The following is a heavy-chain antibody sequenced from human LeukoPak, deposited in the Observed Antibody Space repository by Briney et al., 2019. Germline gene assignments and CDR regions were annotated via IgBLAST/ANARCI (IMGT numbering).Heavy chain of an antibody. CDR1: GGSFSGYY. V-gene: IGHV4-34*01. CDR3: ARDRQLGYCSGGSCYRYDY. Sequence: SETLSLTCAVYGGSFSGYYWSWLRQPPGKGLEWIGEINHSGSTNYNPSLKSRVTISVDTSKNQFSLKLSSVTAADTAVYYCARDRQLGYCSGGSCYRYDYWDQGTLVTVSS. CDR2: INHSGST. J-gene: IGHJ4*02. D-gene: IGHD2-15*01.